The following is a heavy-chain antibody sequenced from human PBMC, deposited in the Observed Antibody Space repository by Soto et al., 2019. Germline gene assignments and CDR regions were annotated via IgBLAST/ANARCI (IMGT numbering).Heavy chain of an antibody. J-gene: IGHJ5*02. Sequence: LRLSCSASGFTVSIYAMHWVRQAPGKGLEYVSAVSTNGGTSYYADSVKGRFTISRDNSRNTLYLQMNSLRPEDTAVYYCVKDRAPRDGYKTQPGSWGLGTLVTVSS. CDR2: VSTNGGTS. CDR3: VKDRAPRDGYKTQPGS. D-gene: IGHD5-12*01. CDR1: GFTVSIYA. V-gene: IGHV3-64D*06.